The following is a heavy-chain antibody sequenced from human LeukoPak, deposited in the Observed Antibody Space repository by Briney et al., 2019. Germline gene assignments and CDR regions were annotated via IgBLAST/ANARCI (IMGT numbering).Heavy chain of an antibody. V-gene: IGHV3-66*01. Sequence: SRDNSKNTVYLQMNSLRGEDTAVYYCARVGDMEAFDIWGQGTRVTVSS. CDR3: ARVGDMEAFDI. J-gene: IGHJ3*02. D-gene: IGHD3-16*01.